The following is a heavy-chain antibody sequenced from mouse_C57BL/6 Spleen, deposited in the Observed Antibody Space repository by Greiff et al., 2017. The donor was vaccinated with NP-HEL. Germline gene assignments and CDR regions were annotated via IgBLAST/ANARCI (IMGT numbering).Heavy chain of an antibody. CDR1: GYTFTSYW. V-gene: IGHV1-62-3*01. CDR2: IDPNSGGT. J-gene: IGHJ2*01. CDR3: ARGNGYSLDYFDY. D-gene: IGHD2-3*01. Sequence: VQLQQPGAELVKPGASVKLSCKASGYTFTSYWMHWVKQRPGRGLEWIGRIDPNSGGTKYNEKFKSKATLTVDTSSSTAYMQLSSLTSEDSAVYYCARGNGYSLDYFDYWGQGTTLTVSS.